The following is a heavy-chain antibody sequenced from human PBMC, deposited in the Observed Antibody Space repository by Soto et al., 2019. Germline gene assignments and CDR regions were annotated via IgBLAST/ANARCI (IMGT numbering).Heavy chain of an antibody. J-gene: IGHJ6*02. Sequence: GASVKVSCKASGYTFTSYGISWVRQAPGQGLEWMGWISAYNGNTNYAQKLQGRVTMTTDTSTSTAYMELRSLRSDDTAVYYCASVDCSSTSCHYYYYGMDVWGQGTTVTVSS. CDR3: ASVDCSSTSCHYYYYGMDV. CDR2: ISAYNGNT. CDR1: GYTFTSYG. V-gene: IGHV1-18*01. D-gene: IGHD2-2*01.